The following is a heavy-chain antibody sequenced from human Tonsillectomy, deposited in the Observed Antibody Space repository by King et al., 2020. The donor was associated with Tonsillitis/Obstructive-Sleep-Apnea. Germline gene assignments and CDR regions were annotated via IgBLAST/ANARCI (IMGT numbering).Heavy chain of an antibody. CDR2: ISGGGGST. Sequence: VQLVESGGGLVQPGGSLRLSCAASGITFSSYAMSWVRQAPGKGLEWVSTISGGGGSTHYADSVKGRFTISRDNSKNTLYLQMNSLRAEDTAVYYCAKAMVQGIIITIFDYWGQGTLVTVSS. V-gene: IGHV3-23*04. D-gene: IGHD3-10*01. J-gene: IGHJ4*02. CDR3: AKAMVQGIIITIFDY. CDR1: GITFSSYA.